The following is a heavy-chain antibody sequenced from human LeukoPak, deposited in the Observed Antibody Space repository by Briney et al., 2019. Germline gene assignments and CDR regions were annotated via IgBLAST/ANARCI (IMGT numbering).Heavy chain of an antibody. J-gene: IGHJ4*02. CDR2: INPSGGST. CDR1: GYTFTGYY. Sequence: ASVKVSCKASGYTFTGYYMHWVRQAPGQGLEWMGIINPSGGSTSYAQKFQGRVTMTRDTSTSTVYMELSSLRSEDTAVYYCAKVGYYYDSSGYYGGGSYDFWGQGTLVTVSS. D-gene: IGHD3-22*01. V-gene: IGHV1-46*01. CDR3: AKVGYYYDSSGYYGGGSYDF.